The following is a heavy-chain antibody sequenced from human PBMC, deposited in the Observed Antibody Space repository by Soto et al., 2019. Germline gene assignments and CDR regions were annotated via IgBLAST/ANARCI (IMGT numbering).Heavy chain of an antibody. CDR3: AHTVIAAAYYYYYYGMDV. V-gene: IGHV2-5*01. Sequence: SGPTLVNPTQTLTLTCTFSGFSLSTSGVGVGWIRQPPGKALEWLALIYWNDDKRYSPPLKSRLTITKDTSKNQVVLTMTNMDPVDTATYYCAHTVIAAAYYYYYYGMDVWGQGTTVTVSS. D-gene: IGHD6-13*01. J-gene: IGHJ6*02. CDR2: IYWNDDK. CDR1: GFSLSTSGVG.